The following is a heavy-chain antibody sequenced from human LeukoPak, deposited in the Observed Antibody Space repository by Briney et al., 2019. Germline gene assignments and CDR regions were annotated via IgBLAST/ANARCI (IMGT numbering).Heavy chain of an antibody. Sequence: VASVKVSCKASGYTFTTHGISWVRQAPGQGLEWMGWISGYNGNTNYAQKFQGRVTMTTDTSTSTAYMELRRLRSDDTAMYYCARDQWAEYSSSWYGVNWFDPWGQGTLVTVSS. V-gene: IGHV1-18*01. CDR2: ISGYNGNT. CDR3: ARDQWAEYSSSWYGVNWFDP. D-gene: IGHD6-13*01. J-gene: IGHJ5*02. CDR1: GYTFTTHG.